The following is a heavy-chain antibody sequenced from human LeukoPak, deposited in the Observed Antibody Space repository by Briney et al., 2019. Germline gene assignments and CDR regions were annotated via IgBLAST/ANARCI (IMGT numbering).Heavy chain of an antibody. Sequence: GGSLRLSCAASGFTFSSYAMHWVRQAPGKGLEWVAVISYDGSNKYYADSVKGRFTISRDNAKNSLYLQMNSLRAEDTAVYYCARVWSSGSSWWFDPWGQGTLVTVSS. CDR3: ARVWSSGSSWWFDP. CDR2: ISYDGSNK. D-gene: IGHD3-22*01. V-gene: IGHV3-30-3*01. CDR1: GFTFSSYA. J-gene: IGHJ5*02.